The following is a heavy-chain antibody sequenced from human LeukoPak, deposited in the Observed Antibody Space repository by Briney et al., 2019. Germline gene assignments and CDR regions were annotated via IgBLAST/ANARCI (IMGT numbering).Heavy chain of an antibody. CDR2: INHSGST. CDR1: GGSFRGYY. Sequence: SETLSLTCAVYGGSFRGYYWSWIRQPPGKGLEWIGEINHSGSTNYNPSLKSRVTISVDTSRNQFSLKLSSVTAAGTAVYYCARPYYDFWSGYPYNWFDPWGQGTLVTVSS. V-gene: IGHV4-34*01. CDR3: ARPYYDFWSGYPYNWFDP. J-gene: IGHJ5*02. D-gene: IGHD3-3*01.